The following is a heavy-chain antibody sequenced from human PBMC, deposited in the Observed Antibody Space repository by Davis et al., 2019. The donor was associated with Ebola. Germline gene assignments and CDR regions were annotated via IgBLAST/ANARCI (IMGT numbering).Heavy chain of an antibody. CDR3: ARAQNPYYYNMDV. CDR2: IYHSGTT. D-gene: IGHD1-14*01. CDR1: GGSFSGYY. V-gene: IGHV4-34*01. J-gene: IGHJ6*03. Sequence: PSETLSLTCAAYGGSFSGYYWTWIRQSPGKGLEWIGEIYHSGTTNYNPSLKSRVTISVDKSKNQFSLMLTSVTAADTAVYYCARAQNPYYYNMDVWGRGTTVTVSS.